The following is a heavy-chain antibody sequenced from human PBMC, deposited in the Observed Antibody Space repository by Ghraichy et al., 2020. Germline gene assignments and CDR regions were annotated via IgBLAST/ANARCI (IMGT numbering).Heavy chain of an antibody. CDR1: GFTFSSYS. CDR3: ARDPYSSGWPDAFDI. Sequence: GESLNISCAASGFTFSSYSMNWVRQAPGKGLEWVSSISSSSSYIYYADSVKGRFTISRDNAKNSLYLQMNSLRAEDTAVYYCARDPYSSGWPDAFDIWGQGTMVTVSS. D-gene: IGHD6-19*01. J-gene: IGHJ3*02. CDR2: ISSSSSYI. V-gene: IGHV3-21*01.